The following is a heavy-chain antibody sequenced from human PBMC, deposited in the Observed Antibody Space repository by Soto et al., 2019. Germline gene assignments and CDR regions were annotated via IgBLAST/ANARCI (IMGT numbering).Heavy chain of an antibody. CDR1: GGSISSGGYY. D-gene: IGHD2-2*01. V-gene: IGHV4-31*03. J-gene: IGHJ6*02. Sequence: QVQLQESGPGLVKPSQTLSLTCTVSGGSISSGGYYWSWIRQHPGKGLEWIGYIYYSGSTYYNPSLRSRLTISVDTSKYQFALKLSSVTAADTAVYYCARIRNEGYCSSTSCSINYYYGMDVWGQGTTVTVSS. CDR2: IYYSGST. CDR3: ARIRNEGYCSSTSCSINYYYGMDV.